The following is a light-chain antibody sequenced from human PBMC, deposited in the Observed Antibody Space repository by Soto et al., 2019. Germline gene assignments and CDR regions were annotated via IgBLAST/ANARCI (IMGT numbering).Light chain of an antibody. CDR3: RSYAGSIIAVV. Sequence: QSALTQPPSASGSPGQTVTISCTGTSSDVGGYNYVSWYQQHPGKAPKLMIYEVSKRPSGVPDRFSGSKSGNTASLTVSGLRAEDEADYYCRSYAGSIIAVVFGGGTKLTVL. J-gene: IGLJ2*01. CDR1: SSDVGGYNY. V-gene: IGLV2-8*01. CDR2: EVS.